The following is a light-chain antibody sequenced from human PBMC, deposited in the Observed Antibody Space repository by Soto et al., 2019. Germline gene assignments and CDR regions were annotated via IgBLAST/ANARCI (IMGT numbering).Light chain of an antibody. V-gene: IGKV3-20*01. CDR3: QQYNTTPWT. CDR1: QSVSSDY. Sequence: DIVLTQSPGTLSLSPGERATLSCRASQSVSSDYLAWYQQKPGRAPRLLIYATSSRATGIPDRFSGSGSGTAFTLTISRLEPEDFAVYFCQQYNTTPWTCGQGTTVEIK. CDR2: ATS. J-gene: IGKJ1*01.